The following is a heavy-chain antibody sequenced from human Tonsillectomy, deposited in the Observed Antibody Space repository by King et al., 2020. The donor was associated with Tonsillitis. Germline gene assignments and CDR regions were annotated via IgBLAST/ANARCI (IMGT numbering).Heavy chain of an antibody. V-gene: IGHV4-59*01. CDR1: GGSISSYY. D-gene: IGHD2-15*01. Sequence: QLQESGPGLVKPSETLSLTCTVSGGSISSYYWSWIRQTPGKGLEWIGYIYYSGSTTYNPSLKSRVTISVDTSKNHFSLKLSSVTAADTAVYYCARVGCSGGSCYHYYYYGMDVWGQGTTVTVSS. J-gene: IGHJ6*02. CDR3: ARVGCSGGSCYHYYYYGMDV. CDR2: IYYSGST.